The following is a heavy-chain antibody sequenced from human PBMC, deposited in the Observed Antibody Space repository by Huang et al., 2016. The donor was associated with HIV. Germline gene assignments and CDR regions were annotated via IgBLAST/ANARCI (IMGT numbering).Heavy chain of an antibody. D-gene: IGHD3-16*01. CDR3: ARALYGMSDIDD. CDR2: IIPIFGTA. J-gene: IGHJ4*02. V-gene: IGHV1-69*01. Sequence: QVQLLQSGAVVKKPGSSVKVSCKASGGTFSSQAIRWVRQAPGQGHEWVEGIIPIFGTANNTQKCQGRVAILADGSTSTAYMELSSLRSEETAVYYCARALYGMSDIDDWGQGTLVTVSS. CDR1: GGTFSSQA.